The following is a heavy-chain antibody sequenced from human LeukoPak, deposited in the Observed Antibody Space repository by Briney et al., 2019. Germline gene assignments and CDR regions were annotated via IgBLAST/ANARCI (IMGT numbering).Heavy chain of an antibody. J-gene: IGHJ4*02. V-gene: IGHV3-11*04. CDR2: ISSSGSTI. Sequence: GGSLRLSCAASGFTFSDYYMSWIRQAPGKGLEWVSYISSSGSTIYYADSVKGRFTISRDNAKNSLYLQMNSLRAEDTAVYYCARDRDFWSGYMDFDYWGQGTLVTVSS. CDR3: ARDRDFWSGYMDFDY. D-gene: IGHD3-3*01. CDR1: GFTFSDYY.